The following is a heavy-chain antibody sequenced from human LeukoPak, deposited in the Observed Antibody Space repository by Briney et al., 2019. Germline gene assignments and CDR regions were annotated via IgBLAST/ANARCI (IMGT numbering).Heavy chain of an antibody. CDR3: ARVGGGYYFDY. Sequence: GGSLRLSCAASGFTFSSYGMHWVRQAPGKGLEWVSVIYSGGSTYYADSVKGRFTISRDNSKNTLYLQMNSLRAEDTAVYYCARVGGGYYFDYWGQGTLVTVSS. CDR1: GFTFSSYG. D-gene: IGHD2-15*01. J-gene: IGHJ4*02. V-gene: IGHV3-NL1*01. CDR2: IYSGGST.